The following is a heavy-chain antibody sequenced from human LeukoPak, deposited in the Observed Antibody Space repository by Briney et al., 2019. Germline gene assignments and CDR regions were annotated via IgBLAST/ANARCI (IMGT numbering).Heavy chain of an antibody. V-gene: IGHV3-23*01. J-gene: IGHJ4*02. D-gene: IGHD3-22*01. CDR3: AKGSSGYFFDL. Sequence: GGSLRLSCAASGFTFSTYAMSWVRQAPGKGLEWVSAISNDGGGTTYADFVKGRFSVSRDNSKNTLFLRMNSLRAEDTALYYCAKGSSGYFFDLWGQGTLVTVSS. CDR2: ISNDGGGT. CDR1: GFTFSTYA.